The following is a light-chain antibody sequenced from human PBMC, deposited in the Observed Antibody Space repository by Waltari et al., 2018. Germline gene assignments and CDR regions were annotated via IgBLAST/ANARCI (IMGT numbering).Light chain of an antibody. CDR3: QKYGSLPAT. V-gene: IGKV3-20*01. J-gene: IGKJ1*01. CDR2: DAS. Sequence: EIMLTQSPGTLSLSPGERATSACRASQSMSRYLAWYQHKPGQAPRLLIYDASSRATGIPDRFSGSGSGTDFSLTISRLEPEDFAVYYCQKYGSLPATFGQGTKVEIK. CDR1: QSMSRY.